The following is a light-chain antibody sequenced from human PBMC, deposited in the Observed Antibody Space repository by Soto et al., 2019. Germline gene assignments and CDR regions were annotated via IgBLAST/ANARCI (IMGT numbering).Light chain of an antibody. CDR2: CTS. V-gene: IGKV3-20*01. J-gene: IGKJ1*01. CDR1: PSGCIIY. Sequence: EILLSQSPAILSLSPGDRATLSCSASPSGCIIYLAWHPQKAGQPLRVLICCTSSRATGIPDSFSGSASGRDFQRTICRLEPEEFAVYFCQQFGNSPWTFGHGTQLDI. CDR3: QQFGNSPWT.